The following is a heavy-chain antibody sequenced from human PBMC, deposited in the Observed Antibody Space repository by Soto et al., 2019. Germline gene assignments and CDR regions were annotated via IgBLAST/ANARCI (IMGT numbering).Heavy chain of an antibody. J-gene: IGHJ6*02. CDR2: ISGSGGST. Sequence: LRLYCADSGFTFSSYAMIWVRQAPGKGLEWVSAISGSGGSTYYADSVKGRFTISRDNSKNTLYLQMNSLRAEDTAVYYCARDRIAAAVVHYYGMDVWGQGTTVTVSS. V-gene: IGHV3-23*01. CDR3: ARDRIAAAVVHYYGMDV. D-gene: IGHD6-13*01. CDR1: GFTFSSYA.